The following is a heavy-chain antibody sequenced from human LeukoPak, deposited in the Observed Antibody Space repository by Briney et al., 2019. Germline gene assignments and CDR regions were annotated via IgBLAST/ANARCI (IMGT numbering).Heavy chain of an antibody. CDR2: INPNSGGT. CDR3: ARERMAGSSSSFYYYYYGMDV. Sequence: ASVKVSCKASGYTFTGYYMHWVRQAPGQGLEWMGWINPNSGGTNNAQKFQGRVTMTRDTSISTAYMELSRLRSDDTAVYYCARERMAGSSSSFYYYYYGMDVWGQGTTVTVSS. CDR1: GYTFTGYY. J-gene: IGHJ6*02. D-gene: IGHD6-19*01. V-gene: IGHV1-2*02.